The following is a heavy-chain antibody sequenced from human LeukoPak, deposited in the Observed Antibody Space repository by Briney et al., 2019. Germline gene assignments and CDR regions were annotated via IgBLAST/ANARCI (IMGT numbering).Heavy chain of an antibody. V-gene: IGHV3-21*01. CDR1: AFTFSSYS. J-gene: IGHJ4*02. CDR2: ISSSSNDI. D-gene: IGHD4-17*01. CDR3: ARGATAETRHLDY. Sequence: GGSLRLSCAASAFTFSSYSMNWVRQAPGKGLEWVLIISSSSNDIHYADSVKGRFTISRDNTKNSVYLQMNSLRDGDTAVYYCARGATAETRHLDYWGQGTLVTVSS.